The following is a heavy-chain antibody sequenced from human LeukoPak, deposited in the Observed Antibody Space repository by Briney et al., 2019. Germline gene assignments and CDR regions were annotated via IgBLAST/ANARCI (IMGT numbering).Heavy chain of an antibody. D-gene: IGHD3-16*01. CDR2: IYYSGST. CDR1: GGSISSSSYY. Sequence: SETLSLTCTVSGGSISSSSYYWGWIRQPPGKGMEWLGSIYYSGSTYYNPSLKSRVTISVDTSKNQFSLKLSSVTAADTAVYYSANYGVVLATYGSPSPFVHWGQGTLVTVSS. J-gene: IGHJ4*02. CDR3: ANYGVVLATYGSPSPFVH. V-gene: IGHV4-39*07.